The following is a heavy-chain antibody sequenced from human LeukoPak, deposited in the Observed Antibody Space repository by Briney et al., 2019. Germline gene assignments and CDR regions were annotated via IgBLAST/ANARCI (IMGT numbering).Heavy chain of an antibody. CDR2: IYYRGNT. J-gene: IGHJ4*02. D-gene: IGHD1-1*01. CDR1: GGSISGSSYY. Sequence: SETLSLTCTVSGGSISGSSYYWGWIRQPPGKGLEWIGTIYYRGNTYYNPSLKSRVSISVDTSKNQFSLSLRSVTAADTAVYYCGRDGQLPIGYWGQGTLVTVSS. V-gene: IGHV4-39*07. CDR3: GRDGQLPIGY.